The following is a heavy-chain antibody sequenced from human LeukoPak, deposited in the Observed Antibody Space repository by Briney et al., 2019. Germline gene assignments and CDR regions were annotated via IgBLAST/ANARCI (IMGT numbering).Heavy chain of an antibody. Sequence: ASVKVSCKASGYTFTSYDINWVRQATGQGLEWMGWMNPNSGNTGYAQKFQGRVTITRNTSISTAYMELSSLRSEDTAVYYCARGRLWFGELLSNWFDPWGQGTLVTVSS. CDR3: ARGRLWFGELLSNWFDP. J-gene: IGHJ5*02. V-gene: IGHV1-8*03. CDR2: MNPNSGNT. D-gene: IGHD3-10*01. CDR1: GYTFTSYD.